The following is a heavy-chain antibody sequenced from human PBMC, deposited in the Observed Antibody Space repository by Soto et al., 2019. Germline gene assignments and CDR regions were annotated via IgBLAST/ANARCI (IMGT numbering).Heavy chain of an antibody. V-gene: IGHV4-30-4*01. D-gene: IGHD2-15*01. J-gene: IGHJ6*02. Sequence: ALSLTCTDSGGCMNSGDYHWSWIRQSPGKGLEWIGAIYYSGSTYYNPSLKSRIRISVDTSNNQFSLKITSVTAADTAVYYCARDCRVPSAGAMDVWGQGTTVTVSS. CDR2: IYYSGST. CDR3: ARDCRVPSAGAMDV. CDR1: GGCMNSGDYH.